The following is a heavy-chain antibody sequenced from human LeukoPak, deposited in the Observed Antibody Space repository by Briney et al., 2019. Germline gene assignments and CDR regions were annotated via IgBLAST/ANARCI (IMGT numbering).Heavy chain of an antibody. CDR2: ISSSSSYI. Sequence: PGGSLRLSCAASGFTFSSYAMHWVRQAPGKGLEWVSSISSSSSYIYYADSVKGRFTISRDNAKNSLYLQMNSLRAEDTAVYYCAREKGAAVFDYWGQGTLVTVSS. D-gene: IGHD6-13*01. CDR3: AREKGAAVFDY. V-gene: IGHV3-21*01. CDR1: GFTFSSYA. J-gene: IGHJ4*02.